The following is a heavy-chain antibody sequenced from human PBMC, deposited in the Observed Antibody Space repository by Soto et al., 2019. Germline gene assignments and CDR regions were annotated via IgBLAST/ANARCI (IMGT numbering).Heavy chain of an antibody. D-gene: IGHD6-13*01. V-gene: IGHV4-34*01. CDR3: ARGRRGGAAAVDP. CDR1: GGSFSGYY. J-gene: IGHJ5*02. Sequence: ASETLSLTCAVYGGSFSGYYWTWIRQPPGKGLEWIGEIHPSGSTNYNPSLKSRVTISVDTSKNQFSLKLSSVTAADTAVYYCARGRRGGAAAVDPWGQGTLVTVSS. CDR2: IHPSGST.